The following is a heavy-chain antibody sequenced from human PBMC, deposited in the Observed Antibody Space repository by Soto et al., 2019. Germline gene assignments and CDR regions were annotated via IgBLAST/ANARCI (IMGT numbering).Heavy chain of an antibody. D-gene: IGHD4-17*01. V-gene: IGHV3-48*03. J-gene: IGHJ6*02. Sequence: GESLKISCAASGFTFSSYEMNWVRQAPGKGLEWVSYISSSGSTIYYADSVKGRFTISRDNAKNSLYLQMNSLRAEDTAVYYCARVTPSTVAYYYYGMDVWGQGTTVTVSS. CDR1: GFTFSSYE. CDR3: ARVTPSTVAYYYYGMDV. CDR2: ISSSGSTI.